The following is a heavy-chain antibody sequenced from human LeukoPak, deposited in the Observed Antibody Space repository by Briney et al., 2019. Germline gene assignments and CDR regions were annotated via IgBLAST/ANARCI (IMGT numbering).Heavy chain of an antibody. CDR2: INPNSGGT. J-gene: IGHJ3*02. CDR3: ARGSYYDLGDDAFDI. V-gene: IGHV1-2*02. D-gene: IGHD3-22*01. Sequence: ASVKLSCKASGYTFTGYYMHWVRQAPGQGLEWMGWINPNSGGTNYAQKFQGRVTMTRDTSISTAYMELSRLRSDDTAVYYCARGSYYDLGDDAFDIWGQGTMVTVSS. CDR1: GYTFTGYY.